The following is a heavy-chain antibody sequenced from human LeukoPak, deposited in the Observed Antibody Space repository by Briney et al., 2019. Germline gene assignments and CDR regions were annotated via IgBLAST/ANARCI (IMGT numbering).Heavy chain of an antibody. CDR3: ARDGSVTMIVGWEDNWFDP. D-gene: IGHD3-22*01. CDR1: GFTFSSYA. Sequence: GGSLRLSCAASGFTFSSYAMHWVRQAPGKGLEWVAVISYDGSNKYYADSVKGRFTISRDNSKNTLYLQMNSLRAEDTAVYYCARDGSVTMIVGWEDNWFDPWGQGTLVTVSS. J-gene: IGHJ5*02. V-gene: IGHV3-30*01. CDR2: ISYDGSNK.